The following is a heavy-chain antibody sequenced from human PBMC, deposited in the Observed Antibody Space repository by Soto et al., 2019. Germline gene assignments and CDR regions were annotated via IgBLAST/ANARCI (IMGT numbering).Heavy chain of an antibody. CDR1: GGSFSGYY. CDR2: INHSGST. Sequence: SETLSLTCAVYGGSFSGYYWSWICQPPGKGLEWIGEINHSGSTNYNPSLKSRVTISVDTSKNQFSLKLSSVTAADTAVYYCAREFRLLWFGSMDVWGKGTTVTVSS. D-gene: IGHD3-10*01. J-gene: IGHJ6*03. V-gene: IGHV4-34*01. CDR3: AREFRLLWFGSMDV.